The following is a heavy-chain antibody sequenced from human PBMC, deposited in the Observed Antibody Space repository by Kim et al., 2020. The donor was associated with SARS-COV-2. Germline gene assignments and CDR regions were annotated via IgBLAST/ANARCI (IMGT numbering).Heavy chain of an antibody. V-gene: IGHV3-48*04. D-gene: IGHD6-19*01. J-gene: IGHJ4*02. CDR3: ARVEYSSGFYYFDY. CDR2: ISSSSGTI. CDR1: GFTFSSHN. Sequence: GGSLRLSCAASGFTFSSHNMNWVRQAPGKGLEWVSYISSSSGTIYYADSVKGRFTISRDNAKNSLYLQMNGLRAEDTAVYYCARVEYSSGFYYFDYWGQGTLVTVSS.